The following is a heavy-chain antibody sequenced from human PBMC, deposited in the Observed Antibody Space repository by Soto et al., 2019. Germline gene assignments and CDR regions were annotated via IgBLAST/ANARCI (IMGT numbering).Heavy chain of an antibody. CDR3: ARDHRWGYEYGDYGGS. CDR1: GFSLEEYG. CDR2: MHRNGNST. V-gene: IGHV3-20*04. Sequence: EVQLVESGGGVVRPGGSLRLACVVSGFSLEEYGMSWVRQAPGKGPEWVSGMHRNGNSTGYADAVKGRFTISRDDAKNSLYLQMSSRRAEDTAFYYCARDHRWGYEYGDYGGSWGHGTLVTVYS. D-gene: IGHD4-17*01. J-gene: IGHJ5*01.